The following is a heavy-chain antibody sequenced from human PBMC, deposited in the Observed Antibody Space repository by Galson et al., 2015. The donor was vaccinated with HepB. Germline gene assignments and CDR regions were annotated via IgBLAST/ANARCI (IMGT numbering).Heavy chain of an antibody. Sequence: SLRLSCATSGFTFSSYAMNWVRQAPGRGLEWVAAISGSGTTTHYADSVKGRFTISRDNSKNTLFLQMSSLRAADTAGYYCAKDRDHHRYSAYEYRSGYWGQGTLVTVSS. D-gene: IGHD5-12*01. CDR3: AKDRDHHRYSAYEYRSGY. V-gene: IGHV3-23*01. J-gene: IGHJ4*02. CDR1: GFTFSSYA. CDR2: ISGSGTTT.